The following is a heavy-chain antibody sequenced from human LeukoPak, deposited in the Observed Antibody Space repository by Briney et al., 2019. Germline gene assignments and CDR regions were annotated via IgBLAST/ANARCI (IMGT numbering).Heavy chain of an antibody. CDR1: GSTFSNYE. Sequence: GGSLRLSCAVPGSTFSNYEINWVRQAPGKGLEWISYISSSGSTIYYADSVKGRFTISRDNAKNSLYLQMNSLRAEDTAIYCCASRPYGFLGPFDYWGQGTLVTVSS. J-gene: IGHJ4*02. CDR2: ISSSGSTI. CDR3: ASRPYGFLGPFDY. V-gene: IGHV3-48*03. D-gene: IGHD3/OR15-3a*01.